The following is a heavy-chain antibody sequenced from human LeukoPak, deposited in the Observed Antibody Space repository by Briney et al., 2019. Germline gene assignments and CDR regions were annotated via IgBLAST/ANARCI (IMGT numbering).Heavy chain of an antibody. D-gene: IGHD2-8*01. CDR1: GFTFSSYG. CDR2: IWYDGSNK. J-gene: IGHJ6*02. Sequence: GGSLRLSCAASGFTFSSYGMHWVRQAPGKGLEWVAVIWYDGSNKYYADSEKGRFTIFRGNSKNTLYLQMNSLRAEDTAVYYCAREGVRMGYYYYGMDVWGQGTTVTVSS. V-gene: IGHV3-33*01. CDR3: AREGVRMGYYYYGMDV.